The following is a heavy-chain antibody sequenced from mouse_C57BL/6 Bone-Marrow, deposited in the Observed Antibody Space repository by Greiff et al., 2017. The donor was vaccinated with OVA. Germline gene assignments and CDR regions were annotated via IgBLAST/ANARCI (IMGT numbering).Heavy chain of an antibody. V-gene: IGHV8-8*01. CDR3: ARIGAHWVFAY. J-gene: IGHJ3*01. CDR2: IWWDDDK. D-gene: IGHD4-1*01. Sequence: QVTLKVSGPGILQPSQTLSLTCSFSGFSLSTFGMGVGWIRQPPGKGLEWLAHIWWDDDKYYNPALKSRLTISKDTSKNQVFLKIANVDTADIATYYCARIGAHWVFAYWGQGTLVTVSA. CDR1: GFSLSTFGMG.